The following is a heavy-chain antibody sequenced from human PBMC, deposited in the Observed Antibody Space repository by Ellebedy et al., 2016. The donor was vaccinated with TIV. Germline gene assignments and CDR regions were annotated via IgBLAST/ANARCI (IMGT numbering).Heavy chain of an antibody. J-gene: IGHJ5*02. Sequence: SQTLSLTCAVYGGSLSGYYWSWIRQPPGKGLEWIGEITNSGSTNYSPSLKSRVFISADTSKNQFSLKLTSVTAADTAVYYCARGLYGGGASWGQGTLVTVSS. CDR2: ITNSGST. CDR1: GGSLSGYY. CDR3: ARGLYGGGAS. D-gene: IGHD3-16*01. V-gene: IGHV4-34*01.